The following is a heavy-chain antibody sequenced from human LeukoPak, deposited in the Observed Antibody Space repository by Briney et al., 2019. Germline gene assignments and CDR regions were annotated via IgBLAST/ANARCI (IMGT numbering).Heavy chain of an antibody. J-gene: IGHJ3*02. CDR1: GFTFDDYA. V-gene: IGHV3-9*01. D-gene: IGHD3-22*01. CDR2: ISWNSGSI. CDR3: AKDMGMNYYDSSGYYSHAFDI. Sequence: GRSLRLSCAASGFTFDDYAMHWVRQAPGKGLEWVSGISWNSGSIGYADSVKGRFTISRDNAKNSLYLQMNSLRAEDTALYYCAKDMGMNYYDSSGYYSHAFDIWGQGTMVTVSS.